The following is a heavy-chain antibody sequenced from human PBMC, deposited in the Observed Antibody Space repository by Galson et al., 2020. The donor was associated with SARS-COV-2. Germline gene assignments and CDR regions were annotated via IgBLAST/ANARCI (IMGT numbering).Heavy chain of an antibody. CDR1: GFTFSSYG. V-gene: IGHV3-33*01. D-gene: IGHD3-22*01. CDR3: ARENYYYYSSGYAFDI. Sequence: GGSLRLSCAASGFTFSSYGMHWVRQAPGKGLEWVAVIWYDGSNKYYADSVKGRFTISRDNSKNTLYLQMNSLRAEDTAVYYCARENYYYYSSGYAFDIWGQGTMVTVSS. J-gene: IGHJ3*02. CDR2: IWYDGSNK.